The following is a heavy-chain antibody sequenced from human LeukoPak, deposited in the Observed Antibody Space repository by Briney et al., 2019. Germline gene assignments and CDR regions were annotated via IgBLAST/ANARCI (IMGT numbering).Heavy chain of an antibody. J-gene: IGHJ5*02. CDR3: ARGGGWAAAGTGWFDR. D-gene: IGHD6-13*01. CDR2: IYPGDSDT. Sequence: GESLKISCKGSGYSFTSYWIGWVRQMPGKGLEWMGIIYPGDSDTRYSPSFQGQVTISADKSISTAYLQWSSLKASDTAMYYCARGGGWAAAGTGWFDRWGQGTLVTVSS. CDR1: GYSFTSYW. V-gene: IGHV5-51*01.